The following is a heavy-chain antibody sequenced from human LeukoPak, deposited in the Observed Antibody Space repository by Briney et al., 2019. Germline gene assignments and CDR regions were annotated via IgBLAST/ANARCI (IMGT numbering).Heavy chain of an antibody. Sequence: PSETLSLTCAVSGGSISSGGYSWSWIRQPPGKGLEWIGYIYYSGSTYYNPSLKSRVTISADTSKNQFSLKLSSVIAADTAVYNCARQWHNSWNDYFDFWGQGALVTVSS. CDR3: ARQWHNSWNDYFDF. V-gene: IGHV4-30-4*07. J-gene: IGHJ4*02. D-gene: IGHD1-1*01. CDR1: GGSISSGGYS. CDR2: IYYSGST.